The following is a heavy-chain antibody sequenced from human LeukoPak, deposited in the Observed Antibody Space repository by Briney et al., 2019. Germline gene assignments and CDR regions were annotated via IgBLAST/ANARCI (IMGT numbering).Heavy chain of an antibody. CDR1: GYTFTSYG. J-gene: IGHJ6*02. V-gene: IGHV1-18*01. D-gene: IGHD4-17*01. Sequence: ASVKVSCKASGYTFTSYGISWVRQAPGQGLEWMGRISAYNGNTNYAQKLQGRVTMTTDTSTSTAYMELRSLRSDDTAVYYCAREEEDTVTRYYYYGMDVWGQGTTVTVSS. CDR3: AREEEDTVTRYYYYGMDV. CDR2: ISAYNGNT.